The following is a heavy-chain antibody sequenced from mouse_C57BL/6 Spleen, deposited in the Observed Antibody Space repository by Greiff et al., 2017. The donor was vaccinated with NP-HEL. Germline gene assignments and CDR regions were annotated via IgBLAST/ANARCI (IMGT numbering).Heavy chain of an antibody. CDR2: IDPSDSET. D-gene: IGHD2-1*01. CDR3: ASTSTHYAMDY. V-gene: IGHV1-52*01. CDR1: GYTFTSYW. Sequence: VQLQQPGAELVRPGSSVKLSCKASGYTFTSYWMHWVKQRPIQGLEWIGNIDPSDSETHYNQKFKDKATLTVDKSSSTAYMQLSSLTSEDSAVYYCASTSTHYAMDYWGQGTSVTVSS. J-gene: IGHJ4*01.